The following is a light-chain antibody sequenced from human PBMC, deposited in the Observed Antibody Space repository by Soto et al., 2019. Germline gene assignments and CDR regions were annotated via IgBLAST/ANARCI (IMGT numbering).Light chain of an antibody. V-gene: IGKV3-20*01. J-gene: IGKJ1*01. CDR1: QSVSSSY. CDR2: GAS. CDR3: QQYGSSPVT. Sequence: EIVLTQSPGTLSLSPGERATLSCRASQSVSSSYLAWHQQQPGQAPRLLIYGASSRATGIPDRFSGSGSGTDFALTISRLEPEDFAVYYCQQYGSSPVTFGQGTKVEIK.